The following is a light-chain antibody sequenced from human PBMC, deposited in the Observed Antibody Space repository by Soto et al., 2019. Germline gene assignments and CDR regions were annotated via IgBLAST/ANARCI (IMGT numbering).Light chain of an antibody. CDR2: GAS. Sequence: LTQSPGSLSLSPGERATLSCGASQSVSRSYLAWYQQKPGEAPRLLIYGASNRATGIPDRLSGSGSGTEFTLTISRMEPEDYAVYYCQQYGNSGTFGQGTRLEIK. CDR1: QSVSRSY. V-gene: IGKV3-20*01. CDR3: QQYGNSGT. J-gene: IGKJ5*01.